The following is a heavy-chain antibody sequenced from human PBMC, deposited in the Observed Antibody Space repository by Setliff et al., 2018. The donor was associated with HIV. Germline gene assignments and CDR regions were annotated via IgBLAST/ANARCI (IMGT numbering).Heavy chain of an antibody. J-gene: IGHJ4*02. CDR2: INPNSGGT. D-gene: IGHD3-3*01. V-gene: IGHV1-2*02. CDR3: ATSTSRFFWNGFYQGGFGSRNSHSFEN. Sequence: ASVKVSCKASGYTFTNSDINWVRQATGQGLEWMGWINPNSGGTTYAQKFQGRVTLTGDTSISTASMELSSLKSDDTAMYYCATSTSRFFWNGFYQGGFGSRNSHSFENWGQGTLVTVSS. CDR1: GYTFTNSD.